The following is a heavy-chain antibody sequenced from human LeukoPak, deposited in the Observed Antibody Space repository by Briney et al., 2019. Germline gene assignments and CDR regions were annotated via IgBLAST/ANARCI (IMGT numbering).Heavy chain of an antibody. CDR3: ARVGHSSSIDY. CDR2: INHGGST. CDR1: GGSFSGYY. D-gene: IGHD3-22*01. V-gene: IGHV4-34*01. Sequence: PSETLSLTCAVYGGSFSGYYWSWIRQPPGKGLEWIGEINHGGSTNYNPSLKSRVTISVDTSKNQFSLKLSSVTAADTAVYYCARVGHSSSIDYWGQGTLVTVSS. J-gene: IGHJ4*02.